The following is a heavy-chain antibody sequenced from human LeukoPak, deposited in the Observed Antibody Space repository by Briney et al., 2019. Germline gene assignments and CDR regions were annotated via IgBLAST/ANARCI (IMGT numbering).Heavy chain of an antibody. Sequence: ASVKVSCKASGGTFSSYAISWVRQAPGQGLEWMGGIIPIFGTANYAQKFQGRVTITADESTGTAYMELSSLRSEDTAVYYCARRTLYSSGWLPDYWGQGTLVTVSS. V-gene: IGHV1-69*13. D-gene: IGHD6-19*01. CDR2: IIPIFGTA. CDR1: GGTFSSYA. J-gene: IGHJ4*02. CDR3: ARRTLYSSGWLPDY.